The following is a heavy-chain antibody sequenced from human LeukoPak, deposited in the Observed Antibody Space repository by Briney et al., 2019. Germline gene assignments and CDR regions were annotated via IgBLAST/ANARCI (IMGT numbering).Heavy chain of an antibody. Sequence: EASVTGSFKASGYTFTIYYMHWVRQAPGQGREWMGLINPSGGSTSHAQKFQGRVTITRDTSTSTVYMELSSLRSEDTAVYYCARAPSLESSGWYVSDYWGQGTLVTVSS. CDR3: ARAPSLESSGWYVSDY. V-gene: IGHV1-46*01. CDR1: GYTFTIYY. D-gene: IGHD6-19*01. CDR2: INPSGGST. J-gene: IGHJ4*02.